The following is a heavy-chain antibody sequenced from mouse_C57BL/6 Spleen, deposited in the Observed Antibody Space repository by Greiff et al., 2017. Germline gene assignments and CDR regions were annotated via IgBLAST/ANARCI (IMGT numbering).Heavy chain of an antibody. D-gene: IGHD1-1*01. Sequence: VQLQQSGTELVKPGASVKLSCKASGYTFTSYWMHWVKQRPGQGLEWIGNINPSNGGTNYNEKFKSKATLTVDKSYSTAYMQLSSLTSEDSAVYYCAMGYYGSSYAMDYWGQGTSVTFSS. CDR1: GYTFTSYW. V-gene: IGHV1-53*01. CDR2: INPSNGGT. CDR3: AMGYYGSSYAMDY. J-gene: IGHJ4*01.